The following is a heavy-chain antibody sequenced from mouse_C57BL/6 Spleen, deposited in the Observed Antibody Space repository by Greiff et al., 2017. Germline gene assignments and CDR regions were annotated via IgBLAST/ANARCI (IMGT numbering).Heavy chain of an antibody. CDR3: ARRGGIYDGPWFAY. J-gene: IGHJ3*01. D-gene: IGHD2-3*01. CDR1: GYTFTDYN. Sequence: EVQLQQSGPELVKPGASVKIPCKASGYTFTDYNMDWVKQSHGKSLEWIGDINPNNGGTIYNQKFKGKATLTVDKSSSTAYMELRSLTSEDTAVYYCARRGGIYDGPWFAYWGQGTLVTVSA. CDR2: INPNNGGT. V-gene: IGHV1-18*01.